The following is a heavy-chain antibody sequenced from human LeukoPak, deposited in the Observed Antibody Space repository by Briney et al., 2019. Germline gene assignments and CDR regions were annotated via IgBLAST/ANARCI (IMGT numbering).Heavy chain of an antibody. V-gene: IGHV4-59*01. CDR2: IYYSGST. J-gene: IGHJ6*02. CDR1: GGSISSYY. D-gene: IGHD5-12*01. Sequence: SETLSLTCTVSGGSISSYYWSWIRQPPGKGLEWLGYIYYSGSTNYNPSLKSRVTISVDTSKNQFSLKLSSVTAADTAVYYCARDGYSGYDSYYYYGMDVWGQGTTVTVSS. CDR3: ARDGYSGYDSYYYYGMDV.